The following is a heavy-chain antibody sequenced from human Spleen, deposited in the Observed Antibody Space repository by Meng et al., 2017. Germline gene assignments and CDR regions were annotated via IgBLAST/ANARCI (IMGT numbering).Heavy chain of an antibody. CDR2: ISRDDGSP. CDR1: GFIFSSYA. CDR3: AKDFQAAPVYFDY. J-gene: IGHJ4*02. V-gene: IGHV3-23*04. D-gene: IGHD2-15*01. Sequence: VHLVDSGGGVVQPRRLRRLSCAASGFIFSSYAMSWVRQASGKGLEWVSAISRDDGSPYYADSVKGRFTISRDNSKNTLFLQMNSLRAEDTAVYYCAKDFQAAPVYFDYWGQGTLVTVSS.